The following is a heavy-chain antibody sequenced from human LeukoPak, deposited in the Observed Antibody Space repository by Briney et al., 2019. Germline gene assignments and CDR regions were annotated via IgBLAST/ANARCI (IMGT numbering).Heavy chain of an antibody. CDR1: GFTFSSYA. CDR3: AKTGGTSGWQRGLGY. V-gene: IGHV3-23*01. D-gene: IGHD6-19*01. J-gene: IGHJ4*02. Sequence: PGGSLRLSCAASGFTFSSYAMSWVRQAPGKGLEWVSGITDSGDSTYYADSVKGRFTISRDNSKNTPYLQMNSLRAEDTAVYNCAKTGGTSGWQRGLGYWGQGTLVTVSS. CDR2: ITDSGDST.